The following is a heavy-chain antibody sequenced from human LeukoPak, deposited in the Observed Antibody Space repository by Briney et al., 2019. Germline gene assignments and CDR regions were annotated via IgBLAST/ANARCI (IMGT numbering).Heavy chain of an antibody. CDR1: GFTFSSYA. J-gene: IGHJ4*02. CDR3: AKLKQWQPQRYFFEY. D-gene: IGHD6-19*01. CDR2: FSGTSTN. Sequence: GGSLRLSCAASGFTFSSYALSWVRQAPGKGLEWVSTFSGTSTNSYAGAVKGRVTISRGNSKNTLYLQMNSLRAEDTAVYYCAKLKQWQPQRYFFEYWGQGALVTVAS. V-gene: IGHV3-23*01.